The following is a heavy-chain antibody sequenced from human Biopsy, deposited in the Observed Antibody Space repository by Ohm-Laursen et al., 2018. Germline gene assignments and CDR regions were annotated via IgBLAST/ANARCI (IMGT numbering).Heavy chain of an antibody. V-gene: IGHV1-18*01. CDR1: GYLFINYG. J-gene: IGHJ4*02. CDR2: ISTYNGNT. D-gene: IGHD3-3*01. CDR3: ARDRWPHVTLLGLVVFDF. Sequence: GSSVKVSCKASGYLFINYGISWVRQAPGQGLEWLGWISTYNGNTNYAQKFRGRVTMTTDKPTSTAYMDLRSLRSDDTAVYYCARDRWPHVTLLGLVVFDFWGQGTLVIVSS.